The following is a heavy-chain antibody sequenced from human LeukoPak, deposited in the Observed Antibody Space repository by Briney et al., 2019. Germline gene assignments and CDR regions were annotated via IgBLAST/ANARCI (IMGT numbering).Heavy chain of an antibody. CDR2: ISAYNGNT. CDR3: ARIISNRVAVAGKSYYFDY. D-gene: IGHD6-19*01. J-gene: IGHJ4*02. Sequence: ASVKVSCKASGYTFTSYGISWVRQAPGQGLEWMGWISAYNGNTNYAQKLQGRVTMTTDTSTSTAYMELRSLRSDDTAVYYCARIISNRVAVAGKSYYFDYWGQGTLVTVSS. V-gene: IGHV1-18*01. CDR1: GYTFTSYG.